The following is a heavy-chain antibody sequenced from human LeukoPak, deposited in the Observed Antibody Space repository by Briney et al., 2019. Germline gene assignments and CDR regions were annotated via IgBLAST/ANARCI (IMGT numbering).Heavy chain of an antibody. V-gene: IGHV4-61*02. CDR1: GGSISSGSYY. CDR2: IYTSGST. D-gene: IGHD1-26*01. J-gene: IGHJ3*02. Sequence: SQTLSLTCTVSGGSISSGSYYWSWIRQPAGKGLEWIGRIYTSGSTNYNPSLKSRVTISVDTSKNQFSLKLSSVTAADTAVYYCATPYSGGYQGLDIWGQGTMVTVSS. CDR3: ATPYSGGYQGLDI.